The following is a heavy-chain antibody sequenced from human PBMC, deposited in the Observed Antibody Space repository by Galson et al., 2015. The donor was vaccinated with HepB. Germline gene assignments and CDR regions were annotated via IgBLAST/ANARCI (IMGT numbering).Heavy chain of an antibody. CDR1: GYTFSSYS. CDR3: ARGALVVVVNATQNNWFDP. Sequence: SVKVSCKASGYTFSSYSITWVRQAPGQGLEWVGWISPYNRDTNYARKLQGRVTMTTDTSTNTAYMELRSLRSDGTAVYYCARGALVVVVNATQNNWFDPWGQGTPVTVSS. D-gene: IGHD2-15*01. J-gene: IGHJ5*02. V-gene: IGHV1-18*01. CDR2: ISPYNRDT.